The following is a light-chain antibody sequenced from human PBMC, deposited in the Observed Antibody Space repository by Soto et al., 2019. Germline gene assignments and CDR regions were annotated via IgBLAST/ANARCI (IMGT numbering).Light chain of an antibody. Sequence: QSALTQPPSASGSLGQSVTISCTGTSSDVGGDNYVSWHQQHPGKAPKVMIYEVTKRPPGVPDRFSGSKSGNTASLTVSGRQGEDEGDYYCSSFAGGGNPVLLGGGTQLTVL. CDR2: EVT. J-gene: IGLJ7*01. CDR1: SSDVGGDNY. CDR3: SSFAGGGNPVL. V-gene: IGLV2-8*01.